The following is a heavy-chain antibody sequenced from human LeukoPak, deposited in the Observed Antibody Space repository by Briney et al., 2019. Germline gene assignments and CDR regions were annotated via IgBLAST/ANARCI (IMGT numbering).Heavy chain of an antibody. D-gene: IGHD1-14*01. CDR2: ISSGDTTV. V-gene: IGHV3-11*04. Sequence: NTGGSLRLSCVASGFTFSDYYMSWIRQAPGKGLEWVSYISSGDTTVDYADSLKGRFTISRDNAKNSLFLQMNSLRAEDTAVYYCARNHGDYWGQGTLVTVSP. J-gene: IGHJ4*02. CDR1: GFTFSDYY. CDR3: ARNHGDY.